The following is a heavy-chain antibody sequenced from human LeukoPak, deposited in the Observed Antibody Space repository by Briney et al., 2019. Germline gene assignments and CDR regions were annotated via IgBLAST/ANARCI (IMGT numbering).Heavy chain of an antibody. J-gene: IGHJ4*02. D-gene: IGHD1-20*01. CDR1: GFTFSDHY. CDR2: TSNKAKSYTT. CDR3: ARVTGAYYFDY. Sequence: GGSLRLSCAASGFTFSDHYMDWVRQAPGKGLEWVGRTSNKAKSYTTEYAASVKDRFTISRDDSKNSLYLQMNSLKTEDTAVYYCARVTGAYYFDYWGRGTLVTVSS. V-gene: IGHV3-72*01.